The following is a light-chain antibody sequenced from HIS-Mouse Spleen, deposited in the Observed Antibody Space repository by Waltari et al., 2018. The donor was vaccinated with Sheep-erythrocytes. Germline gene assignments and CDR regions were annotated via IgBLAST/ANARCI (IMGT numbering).Light chain of an antibody. Sequence: QSALTQPASVSGSHGHSITIFCTGTSSDWWGFTLFSCYQQHTGKAPKLMIYEGSKRPSGVSNRFSGSKSVNTASLTISGLQAEDEADYYCCSYAGSSTWVFGGGTKLTVL. CDR2: EGS. V-gene: IGLV2-23*01. CDR1: SSDWWGFTL. CDR3: CSYAGSSTWV. J-gene: IGLJ3*02.